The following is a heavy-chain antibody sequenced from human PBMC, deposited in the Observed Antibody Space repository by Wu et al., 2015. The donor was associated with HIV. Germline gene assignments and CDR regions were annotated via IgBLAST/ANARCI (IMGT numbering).Heavy chain of an antibody. CDR2: INPSSGST. D-gene: IGHD2-2*01. Sequence: QVQLVQSGAEVKKPGASVKISCKASAYSFTDYYIHWVRQAPGHGLEWVGIINPSSGSTSYAQKFKGRVIMTRDTSTATVYMELSSLRSDDTAVYSCARAGGFCSGTSCLDLWGQGTLVNVFS. J-gene: IGHJ5*02. CDR1: AYSFTDYY. CDR3: ARAGGFCSGTSCLDL. V-gene: IGHV1-46*01.